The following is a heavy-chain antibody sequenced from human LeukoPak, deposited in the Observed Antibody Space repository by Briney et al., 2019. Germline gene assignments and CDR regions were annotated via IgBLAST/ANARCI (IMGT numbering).Heavy chain of an antibody. Sequence: PSETLSLTCTVSGGSISSGGYYWSWIRQPPGKGLEWIGSIYYSGSTYYNPSLKSRVTISVDTSKNQFSLKLSSVTAADTAVYYCARDGQQLVLGLYAFDIWGQGTMVTVSS. CDR3: ARDGQQLVLGLYAFDI. J-gene: IGHJ3*02. CDR2: IYYSGST. CDR1: GGSISSGGYY. D-gene: IGHD6-13*01. V-gene: IGHV4-39*07.